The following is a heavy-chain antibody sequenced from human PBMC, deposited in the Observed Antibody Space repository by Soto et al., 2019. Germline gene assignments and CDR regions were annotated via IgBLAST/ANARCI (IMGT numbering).Heavy chain of an antibody. J-gene: IGHJ4*02. V-gene: IGHV3-7*05. D-gene: IGHD5-12*01. CDR2: INQDASNK. Sequence: EVQLVESGGGLVQPGGSLRLSCAASGFSFSSYWMTWVRQAPGKGLEGVANINQDASNKNYMDSVKGRLTIARDNAKNSVYLQMNSLRVEDTAVYYCARVGYNDYENDYWGQGTLVTVSS. CDR1: GFSFSSYW. CDR3: ARVGYNDYENDY.